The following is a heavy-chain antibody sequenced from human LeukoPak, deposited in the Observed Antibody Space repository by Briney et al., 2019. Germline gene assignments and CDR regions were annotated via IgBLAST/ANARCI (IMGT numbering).Heavy chain of an antibody. CDR1: GGSISGYY. D-gene: IGHD3-9*01. V-gene: IGHV4-59*08. CDR2: IYYSGST. CDR3: ARTRLTNFYFGL. J-gene: IGHJ4*02. Sequence: PSETLSLTCTVSGGSISGYYWNWIRQPPGKGPEWIGYIYYSGSTNYNPSLKSRVTISVDTSKDQFSLNLSSVTAADTAVYYCARTRLTNFYFGLWGQGTLVTVSS.